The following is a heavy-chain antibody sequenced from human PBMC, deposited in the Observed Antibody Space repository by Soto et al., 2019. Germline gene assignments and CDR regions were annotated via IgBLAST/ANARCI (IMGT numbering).Heavy chain of an antibody. CDR2: ISYSGKP. D-gene: IGHD3-3*01. CDR1: GGYISGYS. Sequence: PSEPLSLTCTVSGGYISGYSWSWIRQTPGKGLEWMGYISYSGKPNYNPSLKSLVTISLDTSKNQFSLMLRSVTAADTAVYFCARDSGRMYYDTWSGYDYGMDVWGQGTTVTVSS. CDR3: ARDSGRMYYDTWSGYDYGMDV. J-gene: IGHJ6*02. V-gene: IGHV4-59*01.